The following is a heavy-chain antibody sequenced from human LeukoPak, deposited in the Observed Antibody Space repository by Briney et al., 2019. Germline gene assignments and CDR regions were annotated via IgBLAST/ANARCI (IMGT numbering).Heavy chain of an antibody. CDR2: IYYSGNT. D-gene: IGHD3-10*01. J-gene: IGHJ6*03. Sequence: SETLSLTCTVSGVSISSSNSYWGWLRQPPGTGLEWIGSIYYSGNTYYNASLKSQVYISIDTSKNQFSLKLTSVTAEDTALYYCARGRNTMVRGAIGAETRYYYSYYMDVWGKGTTVTVSS. CDR1: GVSISSSNSY. CDR3: ARGRNTMVRGAIGAETRYYYSYYMDV. V-gene: IGHV4-39*01.